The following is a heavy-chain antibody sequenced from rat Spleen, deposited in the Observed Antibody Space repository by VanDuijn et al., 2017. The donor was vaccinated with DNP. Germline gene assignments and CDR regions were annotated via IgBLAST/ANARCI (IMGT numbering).Heavy chain of an antibody. D-gene: IGHD1-11*01. CDR2: ISYDGSST. J-gene: IGHJ2*01. Sequence: EVQLVESGGGLVQPGRSLKLSCAASGFTFSSFVMAWVRQAPTKGLEWVATISYDGSSTYYRDSVKGRFTISRDNAKSTLYLQMDSLRSEDTATYYCERHAEGKRYFDYWGQGVMVTVSS. CDR3: ERHAEGKRYFDY. CDR1: GFTFSSFV. V-gene: IGHV5-29*01.